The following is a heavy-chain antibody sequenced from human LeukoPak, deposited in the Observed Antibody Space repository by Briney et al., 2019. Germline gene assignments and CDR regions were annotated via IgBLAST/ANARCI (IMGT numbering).Heavy chain of an antibody. V-gene: IGHV1-8*03. J-gene: IGHJ4*02. CDR1: GYTFTSYD. CDR2: MNPNTGTT. Sequence: GASVKVSCKASGYTFTSYDINWVRQATGQGLEWMGWMNPNTGTTGYAQNFQGRVTITRDTSISTAYMELSSLRSEDTAIYYCARSSGWYSIDYWGQGTLVTVSS. CDR3: ARSSGWYSIDY. D-gene: IGHD6-19*01.